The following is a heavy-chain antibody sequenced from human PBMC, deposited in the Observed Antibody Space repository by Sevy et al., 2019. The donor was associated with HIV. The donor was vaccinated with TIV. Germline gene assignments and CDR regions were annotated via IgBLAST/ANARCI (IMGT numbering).Heavy chain of an antibody. CDR3: ARGGGYCTNGVCYNAYHDAFDI. J-gene: IGHJ3*02. CDR2: MNPNSGNT. CDR1: GYTFTSYD. D-gene: IGHD2-8*01. V-gene: IGHV1-8*01. Sequence: ASVKVSCKASGYTFTSYDINWVRQATGQGLEWMGWMNPNSGNTGYAQKFQGRVTMTRNTSISTAYMELSSLGSDDTAVYYCARGGGYCTNGVCYNAYHDAFDIWGQGTMVTVSS.